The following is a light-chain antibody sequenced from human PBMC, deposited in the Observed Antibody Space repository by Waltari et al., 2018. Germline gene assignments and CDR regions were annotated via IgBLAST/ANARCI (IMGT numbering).Light chain of an antibody. Sequence: EIVLPQPPGTLSLSPGERATLSCRASQSVSRALAWYQQKPGQAPRLLIYGASNRATGIPDRFSGSGSGTDFSLTISSLEPEDFAVYYCQHYLRLPATFGQGTKVEIK. CDR3: QHYLRLPAT. CDR2: GAS. CDR1: QSVSRA. J-gene: IGKJ1*01. V-gene: IGKV3-20*01.